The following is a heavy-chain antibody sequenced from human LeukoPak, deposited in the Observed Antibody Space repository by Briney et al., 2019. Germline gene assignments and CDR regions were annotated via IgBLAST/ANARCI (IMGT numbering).Heavy chain of an antibody. Sequence: GGSLRLSCAASGFTFSSYAMSWVRQAPGKGLEWVSAISGSGGSTYYADSVKGRFTISRDNAKNSLYLQMNSLRPDDTALYYCSTDPRLLIYWGHGTLVTVSS. CDR3: STDPRLLIY. V-gene: IGHV3-23*01. CDR1: GFTFSSYA. J-gene: IGHJ4*01. CDR2: ISGSGGST. D-gene: IGHD2-8*01.